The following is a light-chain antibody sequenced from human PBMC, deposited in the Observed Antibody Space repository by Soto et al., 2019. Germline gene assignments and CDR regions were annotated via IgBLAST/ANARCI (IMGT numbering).Light chain of an antibody. CDR1: TGAVTTANF. V-gene: IGLV7-43*01. CDR3: SLNYNLHWV. Sequence: QAVVTQEPSLTVSPGGTVTLTCASSTGAVTTANFPNWFQLKPGQAPRTLIFRTSNSHSWTPARFSGSILGGKAALTLSDVRPEDEADYYCSLNYNLHWVFGGGTKLTVL. J-gene: IGLJ3*02. CDR2: RTS.